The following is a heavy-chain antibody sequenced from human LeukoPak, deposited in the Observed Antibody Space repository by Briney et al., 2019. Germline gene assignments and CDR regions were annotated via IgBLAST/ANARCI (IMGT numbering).Heavy chain of an antibody. J-gene: IGHJ4*02. D-gene: IGHD6-19*01. CDR2: IYSGGST. Sequence: GGSLRLSCAASGFTVSSNYMSWVRQAPGKGLEWVSVIYSGGSTYYADSVKGRFTISRDNSKNTLYLQMNSLRAEDTAVYYCAKVGRIAVAGQLDYWGQGTLVTVSS. CDR3: AKVGRIAVAGQLDY. CDR1: GFTVSSNY. V-gene: IGHV3-53*01.